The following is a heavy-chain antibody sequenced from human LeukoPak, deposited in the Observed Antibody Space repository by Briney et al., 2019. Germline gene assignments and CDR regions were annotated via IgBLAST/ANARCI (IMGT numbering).Heavy chain of an antibody. CDR2: ISGDGGST. J-gene: IGHJ4*02. D-gene: IGHD3-10*01. Sequence: GGSLRLSCAASGFTFSSYSMNWVRQAPGKGLEWVSLISGDGGSTYYADSVKGRFTISRDNSKNSLYLQMNSLRTEDTALYYCAKDRWVGVGELLLDYWGQGTLVTVSS. CDR3: AKDRWVGVGELLLDY. CDR1: GFTFSSYS. V-gene: IGHV3-43*02.